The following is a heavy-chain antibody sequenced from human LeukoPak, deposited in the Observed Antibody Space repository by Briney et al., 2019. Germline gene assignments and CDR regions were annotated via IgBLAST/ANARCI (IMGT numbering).Heavy chain of an antibody. CDR3: ARARGYSSGWYWFDP. CDR2: IYYSGST. J-gene: IGHJ5*02. CDR1: GGSISSYY. V-gene: IGHV4-59*01. D-gene: IGHD6-19*01. Sequence: SSETLSLTCTVSGGSISSYYWSWIRQPPGKGLEWIGYIYYSGSTNYNPSLKSRVTISVDTSKNQFSLKLSSVTAADTAVYYCARARGYSSGWYWFDPWGQGTLVTVSS.